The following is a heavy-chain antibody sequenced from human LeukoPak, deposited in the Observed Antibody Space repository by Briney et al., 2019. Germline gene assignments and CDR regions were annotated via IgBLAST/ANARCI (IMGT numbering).Heavy chain of an antibody. CDR3: ARDRARDYWFDP. Sequence: PSETLSLTCTVSGGSISSSSYYWGWIRQPPGKGLEWIGSIYYSGSTYYNPSLKSRVTISVDTSKNQFSLKLSSVTAADTAVYYCARDRARDYWFDPWGQGTLVTVSS. J-gene: IGHJ5*02. V-gene: IGHV4-39*07. CDR1: GGSISSSSYY. CDR2: IYYSGST. D-gene: IGHD3-10*01.